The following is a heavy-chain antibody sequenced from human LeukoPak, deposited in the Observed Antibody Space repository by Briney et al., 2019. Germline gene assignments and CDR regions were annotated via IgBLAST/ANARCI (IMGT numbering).Heavy chain of an antibody. J-gene: IGHJ5*02. V-gene: IGHV4-59*08. CDR3: ARHVSSWYRSWFDP. CDR1: GGSFSGYY. Sequence: SETLSLTCAVYGGSFSGYYWSWIRQPPGKGLEWIGYIYYSGSTNYNPSLKSRVTISVDTSKNQFSLKLSSVTAADTAVYYCARHVSSWYRSWFDPWGQGTLVTVSS. D-gene: IGHD6-13*01. CDR2: IYYSGST.